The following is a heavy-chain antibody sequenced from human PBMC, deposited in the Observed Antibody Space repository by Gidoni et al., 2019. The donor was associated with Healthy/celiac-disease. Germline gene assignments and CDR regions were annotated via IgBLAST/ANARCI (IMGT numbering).Heavy chain of an antibody. CDR3: ARGHWQQLVRAWWFDP. CDR1: GGSFSGYY. D-gene: IGHD6-13*01. V-gene: IGHV4-34*01. CDR2: INHSGST. Sequence: QVQLQQWGAGLLKPSETLSLTCAVYGGSFSGYYWSWIRQPPGKGLEWIGEINHSGSTNYNPSLKSRVTISVDTSKNQFSLKLSSVTAADTAVYYCARGHWQQLVRAWWFDPWGQGTLVTVSS. J-gene: IGHJ5*02.